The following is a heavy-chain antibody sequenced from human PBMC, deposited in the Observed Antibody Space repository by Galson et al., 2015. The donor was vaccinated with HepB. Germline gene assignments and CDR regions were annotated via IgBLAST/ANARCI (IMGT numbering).Heavy chain of an antibody. D-gene: IGHD4-17*01. CDR2: ISYDGSNK. Sequence: SLRLSCAASGFTFSSYAMHWVRQAPGKGLEWVAVISYDGSNKYYADSVKGRFTISRDKSKNTLYLQMNSLRAEDTAVYYCARESEIYGDYYGMDVWGQGTTVTVSS. CDR1: GFTFSSYA. V-gene: IGHV3-30*04. J-gene: IGHJ6*02. CDR3: ARESEIYGDYYGMDV.